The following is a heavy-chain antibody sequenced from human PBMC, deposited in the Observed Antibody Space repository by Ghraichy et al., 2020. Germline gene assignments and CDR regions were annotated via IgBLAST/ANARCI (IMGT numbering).Heavy chain of an antibody. CDR2: INHSGST. CDR1: GGSFSGYY. V-gene: IGHV4-34*01. D-gene: IGHD6-6*01. CDR3: ARRRGGIAARSFDY. J-gene: IGHJ4*02. Sequence: SETLSLTCAVYGGSFSGYYWSWIRQPPGKGLEWIGEINHSGSTNYNPSLKSRVTISVDTSKNQFSLKLSSVTAADTAVYYCARRRGGIAARSFDYWGQGTLVTVSS.